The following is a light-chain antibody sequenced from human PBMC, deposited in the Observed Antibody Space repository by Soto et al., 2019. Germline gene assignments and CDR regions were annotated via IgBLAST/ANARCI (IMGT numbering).Light chain of an antibody. V-gene: IGLV1-40*01. CDR3: QSYDSSLSGWV. CDR1: SSNIGAGYD. J-gene: IGLJ3*02. Sequence: QSVLTQPPSVSGAPGQRATISCTESSSNIGAGYDVHWYQQLPGTAPKLLIYGNSNRPSGVPDRFSGSKSGTSASLAITGLQAEDEADYYCQSYDSSLSGWVFGGGTKLTVL. CDR2: GNS.